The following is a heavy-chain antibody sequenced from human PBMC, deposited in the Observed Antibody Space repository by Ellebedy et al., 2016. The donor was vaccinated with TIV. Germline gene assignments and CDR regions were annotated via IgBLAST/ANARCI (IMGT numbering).Heavy chain of an antibody. Sequence: GESLKISCAASEFTVSYNYMNWVRQAPGKGPEWVSGIYTDERTYYADSVKGRFTISRDNSKNTLYLQMNSLRIEDTSVYYCARASFYDVDLSGWYFDLWGRGTLVTVSS. CDR1: EFTVSYNY. V-gene: IGHV3-66*01. J-gene: IGHJ2*01. CDR2: IYTDERT. CDR3: ARASFYDVDLSGWYFDL. D-gene: IGHD3-10*02.